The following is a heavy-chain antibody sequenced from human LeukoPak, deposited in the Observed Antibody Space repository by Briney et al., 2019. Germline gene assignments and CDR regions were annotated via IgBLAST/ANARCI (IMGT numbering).Heavy chain of an antibody. V-gene: IGHV3-23*01. Sequence: GGSLRLSCAASGFTFSTYAMSWVRQAPGKGLEWVSAVRGSGSDTYYADSVKGRFTISRDNSKNTLHLQMNSLRAEDTAIYYCAKTSRVNSAYDAPFDYWGQGTLVTVSS. CDR1: GFTFSTYA. CDR2: VRGSGSDT. J-gene: IGHJ4*02. D-gene: IGHD5-12*01. CDR3: AKTSRVNSAYDAPFDY.